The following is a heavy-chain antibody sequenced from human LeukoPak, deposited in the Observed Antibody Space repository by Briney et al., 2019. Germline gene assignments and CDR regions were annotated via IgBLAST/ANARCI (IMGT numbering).Heavy chain of an antibody. V-gene: IGHV4-59*01. D-gene: IGHD2-15*01. Sequence: SETLSLTCTASGGTISNYYWSWIRQPPWKGLEWIGYIYYSGSTNYNPSLKSRVTISVDTSKNQFSLKLSSVTAADTAVYYCARLKVVVAATSDYYYGMDVWGQGTTVTVSS. CDR1: GGTISNYY. CDR3: ARLKVVVAATSDYYYGMDV. CDR2: IYYSGST. J-gene: IGHJ6*02.